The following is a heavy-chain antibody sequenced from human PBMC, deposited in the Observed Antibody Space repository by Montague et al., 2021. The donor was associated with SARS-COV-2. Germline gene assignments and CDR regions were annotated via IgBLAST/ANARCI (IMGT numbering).Heavy chain of an antibody. Sequence: SLRLSCAASGFTFSSYEMSWVRQAPGKGLEWVSYISSSGFTRYYADSVKGRFTISRDNAKNSLYLQVNSLRAEDSAVYYCAKIVATTSLRGGSYFDYWGQGTLVTVSS. D-gene: IGHD5-12*01. V-gene: IGHV3-48*03. CDR1: GFTFSSYE. J-gene: IGHJ4*02. CDR3: AKIVATTSLRGGSYFDY. CDR2: ISSSGFTR.